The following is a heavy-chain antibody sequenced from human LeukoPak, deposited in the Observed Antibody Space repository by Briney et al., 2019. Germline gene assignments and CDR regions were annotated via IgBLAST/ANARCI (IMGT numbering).Heavy chain of an antibody. Sequence: PGGSLRLSCAASGFTFSSYAMSWVRQAPGKGLEWVSAISGSGGSTYYADSVKGRFTISRDNSRNTLYLQINSLRAEDTAVYYCAKDLRGRSIAVAGAYFFDYWGQGTLVTVSS. CDR2: ISGSGGST. D-gene: IGHD6-19*01. CDR1: GFTFSSYA. CDR3: AKDLRGRSIAVAGAYFFDY. J-gene: IGHJ4*02. V-gene: IGHV3-23*01.